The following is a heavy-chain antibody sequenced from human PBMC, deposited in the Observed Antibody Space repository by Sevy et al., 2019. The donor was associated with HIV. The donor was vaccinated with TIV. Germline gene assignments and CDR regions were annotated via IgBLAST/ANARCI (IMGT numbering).Heavy chain of an antibody. CDR2: INPNSGGT. Sequence: ASVKVSCKASGYTFTGYYMHWVRQAPGQGLEWMGWINPNSGGTNYAQKFQGRVTMTRDTSIRTAYMELSRLRSDDTAVYYCARGGIEYCSSTSCLQYNWFDPWGQGTLVTVSS. CDR1: GYTFTGYY. CDR3: ARGGIEYCSSTSCLQYNWFDP. J-gene: IGHJ5*02. V-gene: IGHV1-2*02. D-gene: IGHD2-2*01.